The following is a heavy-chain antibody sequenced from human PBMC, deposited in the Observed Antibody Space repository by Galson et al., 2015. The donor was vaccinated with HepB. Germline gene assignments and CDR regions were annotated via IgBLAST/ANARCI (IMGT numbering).Heavy chain of an antibody. Sequence: SLRLSCAASGFTFSSYGMHWVRQAPGKGLEWVAVIWYDGSNKYYADSVKGRFTISRDNSKNTLYLQMNSLRAEDTAVYYCARGAAAAVRGGRWFDPWGQGTLVTVSS. V-gene: IGHV3-33*01. CDR2: IWYDGSNK. D-gene: IGHD6-13*01. J-gene: IGHJ5*02. CDR1: GFTFSSYG. CDR3: ARGAAAAVRGGRWFDP.